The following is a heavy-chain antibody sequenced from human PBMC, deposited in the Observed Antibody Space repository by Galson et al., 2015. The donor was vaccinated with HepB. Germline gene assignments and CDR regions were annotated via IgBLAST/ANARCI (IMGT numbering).Heavy chain of an antibody. Sequence: SLRLSCAASGFTFSEYSMNWVRQTPERGLEWLSYIASGSTTMYYAESVKGRFTISRDNAKNSLFLQMNSLRDDDTAVYYCARGAYGSGTYYLDYWGQGTLVTVSS. CDR3: ARGAYGSGTYYLDY. CDR2: IASGSTTM. J-gene: IGHJ4*02. CDR1: GFTFSEYS. V-gene: IGHV3-48*02. D-gene: IGHD3-10*01.